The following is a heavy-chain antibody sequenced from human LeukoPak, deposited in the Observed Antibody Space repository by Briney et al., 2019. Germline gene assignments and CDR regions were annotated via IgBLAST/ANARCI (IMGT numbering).Heavy chain of an antibody. CDR2: INLSGST. CDR3: ARGSPIVVATSFDY. J-gene: IGHJ4*02. CDR1: GGSFSGYY. D-gene: IGHD3-22*01. Sequence: SETLSLTRAVYGGSFSGYYWSWTRQPPGKGLEWIGEINLSGSTNYNPSLKSRVTISVDTSKHQFSLKLSSVPAADTAVYYCARGSPIVVATSFDYWGQGTLVTVSS. V-gene: IGHV4-34*01.